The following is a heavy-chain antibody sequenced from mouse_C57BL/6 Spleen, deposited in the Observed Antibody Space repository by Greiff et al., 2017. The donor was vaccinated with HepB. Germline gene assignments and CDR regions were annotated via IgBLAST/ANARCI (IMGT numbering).Heavy chain of an antibody. CDR3: AREGNYGNYGAY. Sequence: DVQLQESGPGLVKPSQSLSLTCSVTGYSITSGYYWNWIRQFPGNKLEWMGYISYDGSNNYNPSLKNRISITRDTSKNQFFLKLNSVTTEDTATYYCAREGNYGNYGAYWGQGTLVTVSA. CDR1: GYSITSGYY. J-gene: IGHJ3*01. CDR2: ISYDGSN. D-gene: IGHD2-1*01. V-gene: IGHV3-6*01.